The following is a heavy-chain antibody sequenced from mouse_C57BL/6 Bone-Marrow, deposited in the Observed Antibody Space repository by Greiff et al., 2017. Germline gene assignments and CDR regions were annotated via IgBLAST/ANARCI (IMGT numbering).Heavy chain of an antibody. CDR1: GYTFTGYW. V-gene: IGHV1-9*01. CDR3: ASYCSSYEAMDY. CDR2: ILPGSGST. D-gene: IGHD1-1*01. J-gene: IGHJ4*01. Sequence: QVQLQQSGAELMKPGASVKLSCKATGYTFTGYWIAWVKQRPGHGLEWIGEILPGSGSTNYNEKVKGKSTFTTEKSSNTAYMQLGSLTTEDTAIYDCASYCSSYEAMDYWGQGTSVTVSS.